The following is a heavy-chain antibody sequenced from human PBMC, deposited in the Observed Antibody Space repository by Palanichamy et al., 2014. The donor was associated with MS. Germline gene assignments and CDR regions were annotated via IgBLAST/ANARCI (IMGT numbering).Heavy chain of an antibody. CDR3: ARSLTLVHGVIPEAVAPLFDP. CDR2: ISDSGS. CDR1: GGSISSGGFS. D-gene: IGHD3-10*01. J-gene: IGHJ5*01. V-gene: IGHV4-30-2*01. Sequence: QLHMQESGSGLVKPSQTPSLTCSVSGGSISSGGFSWTWIRQPPGKGLEWLGHISDSGSYYNPSLGSRVTMSIDRSKNQFSLNLRSVTAADTAIYHCARSLTLVHGVIPEAVAPLFDPWGQGTLVTVSS.